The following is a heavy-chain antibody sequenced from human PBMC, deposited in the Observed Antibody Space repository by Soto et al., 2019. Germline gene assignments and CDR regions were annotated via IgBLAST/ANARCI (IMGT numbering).Heavy chain of an antibody. CDR2: ISGSGGST. CDR3: AKVALNCSSTSCPTNAGTYYYMDV. CDR1: GFTFSSYA. D-gene: IGHD2-2*01. Sequence: GGSLRLSCAASGFTFSSYAMSWVRQAPGKGLEWVSAISGSGGSTYYADSVKGRFTISRDNSKNTLYLQMNSLRAEDTAVYYCAKVALNCSSTSCPTNAGTYYYMDVWGKGTTVTVSS. V-gene: IGHV3-23*01. J-gene: IGHJ6*03.